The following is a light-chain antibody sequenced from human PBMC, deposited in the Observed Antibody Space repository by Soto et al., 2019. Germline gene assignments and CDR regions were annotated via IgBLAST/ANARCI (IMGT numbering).Light chain of an antibody. CDR2: GNS. Sequence: QSVLTQPPSVSGAPGQRVTISCTGSSSNIGAGYDVHWYQQLPGTAPKLLIYGNSNRPSGVPDRFSGSKSGTSASLAITGLQAEDEADYDCQSYASSLGGTVFGGGTKVAVL. J-gene: IGLJ3*02. CDR1: SSNIGAGYD. CDR3: QSYASSLGGTV. V-gene: IGLV1-40*01.